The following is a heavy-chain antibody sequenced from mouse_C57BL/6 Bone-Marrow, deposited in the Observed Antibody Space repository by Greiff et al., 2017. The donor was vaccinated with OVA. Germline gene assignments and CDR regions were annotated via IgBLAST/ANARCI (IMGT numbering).Heavy chain of an antibody. CDR3: ARQGYADAMDY. V-gene: IGHV5-6*01. Sequence: EVKLVESGGDLVKPGGSLKLSCAASGFTFSSYGMSWVRQTPDKRLEWVATISSGGSYTYYPDSVKGRFTISRDNATNTLYLQMSSLKSEDTAMYDCARQGYADAMDYWGQGTSVTVSS. J-gene: IGHJ4*01. D-gene: IGHD2-14*01. CDR1: GFTFSSYG. CDR2: ISSGGSYT.